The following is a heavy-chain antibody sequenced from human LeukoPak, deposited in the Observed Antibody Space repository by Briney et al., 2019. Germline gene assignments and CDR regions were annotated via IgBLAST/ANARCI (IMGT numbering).Heavy chain of an antibody. J-gene: IGHJ5*02. Sequence: PSETLSLTCTVSGGSISSSSYYWGWIRQPPGKGLEWIGSIHYSGSTYYNPSLKSRVTISVDTSKNQFSLKLSSVTAADTAVYYCATSPARFLEWLLLPDWFDPWGQGTLVTVSS. V-gene: IGHV4-39*01. D-gene: IGHD3-3*01. CDR1: GGSISSSSYY. CDR2: IHYSGST. CDR3: ATSPARFLEWLLLPDWFDP.